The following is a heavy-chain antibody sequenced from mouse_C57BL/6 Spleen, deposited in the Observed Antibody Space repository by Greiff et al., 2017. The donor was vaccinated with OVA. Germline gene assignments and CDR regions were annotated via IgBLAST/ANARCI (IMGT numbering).Heavy chain of an antibody. J-gene: IGHJ2*01. D-gene: IGHD1-1*01. CDR1: GYTFTSYW. V-gene: IGHV1-52*01. Sequence: VQLQQPGAELVRPGSSVKLSCKASGYTFTSYWMHWVKQRPIQGLEWIGNIDPSDSETHYNQKFKDKATLTVDKSSSTAYMQLSSLTSEDSAVYYCERSYYGSSYGFDYWGQGTTLTVSS. CDR3: ERSYYGSSYGFDY. CDR2: IDPSDSET.